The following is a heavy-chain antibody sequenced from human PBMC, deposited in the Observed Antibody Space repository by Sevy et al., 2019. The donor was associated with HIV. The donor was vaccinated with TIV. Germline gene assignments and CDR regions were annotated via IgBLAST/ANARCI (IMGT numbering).Heavy chain of an antibody. CDR1: GFSLSTSGVG. CDR2: IYWDDDK. D-gene: IGHD6-13*01. V-gene: IGHV2-5*02. J-gene: IGHJ4*02. CDR3: AHRLRKSSSWDQFDY. Sequence: SGPTLVKPTQTLTLTCTFSGFSLSTSGVGVGWIRQPPGKALEWLALIYWDDDKRYSPSLKSRLTITKDTSKNQVVLTMTHMDPVDTATYYCAHRLRKSSSWDQFDYWGQGTLVTVSS.